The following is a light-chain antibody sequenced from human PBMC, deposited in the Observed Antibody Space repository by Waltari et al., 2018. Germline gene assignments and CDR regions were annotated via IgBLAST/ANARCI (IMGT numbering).Light chain of an antibody. CDR2: KAS. CDR3: QQYSSNPPYT. V-gene: IGKV1-5*03. J-gene: IGKJ2*01. CDR1: QIISTW. Sequence: DIQITQSPSTLSASVGDRVTITCRASQIISTWLAWYQLKPGKAPKLLIYKASMLESGVPSRFRGSGSGTEFTLTISSLQPDDLATYYCQQYSSNPPYTFGQGTKLQIK.